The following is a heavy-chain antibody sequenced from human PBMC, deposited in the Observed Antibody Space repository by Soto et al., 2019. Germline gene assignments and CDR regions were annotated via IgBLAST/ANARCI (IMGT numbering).Heavy chain of an antibody. D-gene: IGHD6-6*01. V-gene: IGHV1-18*04. J-gene: IGHJ5*02. CDR3: ARVLPDALSIAARPIWFDP. Sequence: KVSCKASGYTFTSYGISWVRQAPGQGLEWMGWISAYNGNTNYAQKLQGRVTMTTDTSTSTAYMELRSLRSDDTAVYYCARVLPDALSIAARPIWFDPWGQGTLVTVSS. CDR1: GYTFTSYG. CDR2: ISAYNGNT.